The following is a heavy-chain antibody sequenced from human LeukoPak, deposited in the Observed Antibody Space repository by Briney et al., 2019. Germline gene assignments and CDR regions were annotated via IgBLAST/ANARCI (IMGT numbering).Heavy chain of an antibody. CDR2: IIPIFGTA. V-gene: IGHV1-69*06. CDR1: GGTFSSYA. J-gene: IGHJ4*02. CDR3: ARDYVWGSSSSYYFDY. D-gene: IGHD3-16*01. Sequence: GASVKVSCKASGGTFSSYAISWVRQAPGQGLEWMGGIIPIFGTANYAQKFQGRVTITADKSTSTAYMELSSLRSEDTAVYYCARDYVWGSSSSYYFDYWGQGTLVTVSS.